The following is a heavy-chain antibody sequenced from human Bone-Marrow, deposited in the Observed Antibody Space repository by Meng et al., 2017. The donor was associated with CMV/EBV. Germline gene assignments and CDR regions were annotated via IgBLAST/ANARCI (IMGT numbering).Heavy chain of an antibody. D-gene: IGHD6-13*01. CDR1: GGSISSGDYY. CDR3: AGTPIAAAGLFNY. J-gene: IGHJ4*02. V-gene: IGHV4-30-4*08. Sequence: QGKRQGAGPGLVKPSQPLSLTCTVSGGSISSGDYYWSWIRQPPGKGLEWIGYIYYSGSTYYNPSLKSRVTISVDTSKNQFSLKLSSVTAADTAVYYCAGTPIAAAGLFNYWGQGTLVTVSS. CDR2: IYYSGST.